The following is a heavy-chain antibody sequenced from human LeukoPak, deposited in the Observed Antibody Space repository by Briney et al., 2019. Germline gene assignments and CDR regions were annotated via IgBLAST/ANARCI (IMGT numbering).Heavy chain of an antibody. D-gene: IGHD3-10*01. CDR2: MNPNSGNT. V-gene: IGHV1-8*03. CDR3: AKVRVRGVIFYYYYMDV. Sequence: GASVKVSCKASGYTFTSYDINWVRQATGQGLEWMGWMNPNSGNTGYAQKFQGRVTITRNTSISTAYMELNSLRAEDTAVYYCAKVRVRGVIFYYYYMDVWGKGTTVTVSS. CDR1: GYTFTSYD. J-gene: IGHJ6*03.